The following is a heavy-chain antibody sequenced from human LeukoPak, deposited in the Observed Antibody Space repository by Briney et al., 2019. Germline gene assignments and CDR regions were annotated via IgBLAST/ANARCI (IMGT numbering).Heavy chain of an antibody. V-gene: IGHV4-31*03. J-gene: IGHJ5*02. Sequence: SQTLSLTCTVSGGSICSGGYYWSWIRQHPGKGLEWIGYIYYSGSTYYNPSLKSRVTISVDTSKNQFSLKLSSVTAADTAVYYCARGYYDFWSGYYTDTWGQGTLVTVSS. CDR1: GGSICSGGYY. CDR2: IYYSGST. D-gene: IGHD3-3*01. CDR3: ARGYYDFWSGYYTDT.